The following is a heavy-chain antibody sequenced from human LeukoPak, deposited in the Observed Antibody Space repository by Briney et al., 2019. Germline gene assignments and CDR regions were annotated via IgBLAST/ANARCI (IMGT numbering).Heavy chain of an antibody. CDR1: GYTFTGSY. V-gene: IGHV1-18*04. CDR3: ARVMSSGWYYYYGMDV. Sequence: AASVKVSCKASGYTFTGSYIHWVRQAPGQRLEWMGWISAYNGNTNYAQKLQGRVTMTTDTSTSTAYMELRSLRSDDTAVYYCARVMSSGWYYYYGMDVWGQGTTVTVSS. D-gene: IGHD6-19*01. J-gene: IGHJ6*02. CDR2: ISAYNGNT.